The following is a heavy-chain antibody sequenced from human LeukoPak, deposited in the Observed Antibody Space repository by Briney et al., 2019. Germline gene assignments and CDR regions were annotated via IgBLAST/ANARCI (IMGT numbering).Heavy chain of an antibody. J-gene: IGHJ4*02. V-gene: IGHV4-34*01. CDR2: INHSGST. D-gene: IGHD6-19*01. CDR1: GYSISSGYY. Sequence: SETLSLTCSVSGYSISSGYYWSWIRQPPGKGLEWIGEINHSGSTNYNPSLKSRVTISVDTSKDQFSLKLSSVTAADTAVYYCANTLSSGTDYWGQGTLVTVSS. CDR3: ANTLSSGTDY.